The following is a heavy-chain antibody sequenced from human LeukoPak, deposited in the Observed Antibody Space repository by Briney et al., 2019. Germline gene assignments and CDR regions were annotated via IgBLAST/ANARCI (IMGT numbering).Heavy chain of an antibody. CDR3: ARDISGNWAIGY. Sequence: PGGSLRLSCAASGFIFSDYYMHWVRQAPGKGLEWVALISQDGNVNKFADSVKGRFTISRDNSRNTLVLQVNILREEDTAVYYCARDISGNWAIGYWGQGTLVTVSS. CDR2: ISQDGNVN. D-gene: IGHD7-27*01. CDR1: GFIFSDYY. J-gene: IGHJ4*02. V-gene: IGHV3-30-3*01.